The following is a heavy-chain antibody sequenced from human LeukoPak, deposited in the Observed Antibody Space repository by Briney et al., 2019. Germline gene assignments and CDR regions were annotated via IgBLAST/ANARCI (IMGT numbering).Heavy chain of an antibody. CDR3: ARDGVVNFWVSYGTYNYYYHMGI. J-gene: IGHJ6*04. Sequence: PGGSLRLSCAASGFTFSNYWMSWVRQAPGKGLEWVANIKEDGSEKDYVDSVKGRFTISRDNAQSSLYLQMDSLRAEDTAVYYCARDGVVNFWVSYGTYNYYYHMGIWGKGTTVTVSS. D-gene: IGHD3-16*01. CDR2: IKEDGSEK. V-gene: IGHV3-7*01. CDR1: GFTFSNYW.